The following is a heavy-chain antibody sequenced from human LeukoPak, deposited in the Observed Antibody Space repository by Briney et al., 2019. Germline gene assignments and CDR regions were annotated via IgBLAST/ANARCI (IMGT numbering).Heavy chain of an antibody. D-gene: IGHD1-1*01. J-gene: IGHJ6*03. Sequence: SETLSLSCTVSGGSISSYYWSWIRQPPGKGLEWIGYIHYSGSTNYNPSLKSRVTISVDTSKNQFSLKLSSVTAADTAVYYCAGGYNYSYHYYMDVWGKGTTVTVSS. CDR3: AGGYNYSYHYYMDV. V-gene: IGHV4-59*13. CDR1: GGSISSYY. CDR2: IHYSGST.